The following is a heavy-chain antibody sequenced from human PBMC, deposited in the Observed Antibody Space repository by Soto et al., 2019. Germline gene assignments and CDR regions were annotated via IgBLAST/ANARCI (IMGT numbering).Heavy chain of an antibody. CDR2: IKQDGSEK. CDR1: GFTFSSYW. J-gene: IGHJ3*02. V-gene: IGHV3-7*05. CDR3: ARARVRWYNWNVYVYAFDI. D-gene: IGHD1-1*01. Sequence: GGSLRLSCAASGFTFSSYWMSWVRQAPGKGLEWVANIKQDGSEKYYVDSVKGRFTISRDNAKNSLYLQMNSLRAEDTAVYYCARARVRWYNWNVYVYAFDIWGQGTMVTVSS.